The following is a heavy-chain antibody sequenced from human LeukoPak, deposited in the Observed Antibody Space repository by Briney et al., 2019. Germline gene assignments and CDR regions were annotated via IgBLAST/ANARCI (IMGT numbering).Heavy chain of an antibody. D-gene: IGHD3-16*01. CDR1: RFTFNSHW. CDR3: ARLGGMSYYGMDV. Sequence: GGSLRLSCAASRFTFNSHWMTWVRQAPGKGLEWGANIKQDGSEQYYVDSVKGRFTISRDNDRDSLFLQLHSLRVEDTAVYYCARLGGMSYYGMDVWGKGTTVTVSS. V-gene: IGHV3-7*03. J-gene: IGHJ6*04. CDR2: IKQDGSEQ.